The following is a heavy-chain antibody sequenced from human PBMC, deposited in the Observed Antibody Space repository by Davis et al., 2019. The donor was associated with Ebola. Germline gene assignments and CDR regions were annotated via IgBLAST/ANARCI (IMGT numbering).Heavy chain of an antibody. CDR1: GFTFSSYA. D-gene: IGHD3-10*01. CDR3: ARDGGWFGELWPLRY. V-gene: IGHV3-23*01. CDR2: ISGSGGST. J-gene: IGHJ4*02. Sequence: GESLKISCAASGFTFSSYAMSWVRQAPGKGLEWVSAISGSGGSTYYADSVKGRFTISRDNAKNSLYLQMNSLRAEDTAVYYCARDGGWFGELWPLRYWGQGTLVTVSS.